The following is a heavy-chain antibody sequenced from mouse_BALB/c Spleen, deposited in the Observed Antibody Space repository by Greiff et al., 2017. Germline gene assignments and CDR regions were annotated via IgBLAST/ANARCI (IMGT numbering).Heavy chain of an antibody. CDR1: GDSITSGY. CDR2: ISYSGST. Sequence: ESGPSLVKPSQTLSLTCSVTGDSITSGYWNWIRKFPGNKLEYMGYISYSGSTYYNPSLKSRISITRDTSKNQYYLQLNSVTTEDTATYYCARYGITTVVAPYFDYWGQGTTLTVSS. J-gene: IGHJ2*01. CDR3: ARYGITTVVAPYFDY. D-gene: IGHD1-1*01. V-gene: IGHV3-8*02.